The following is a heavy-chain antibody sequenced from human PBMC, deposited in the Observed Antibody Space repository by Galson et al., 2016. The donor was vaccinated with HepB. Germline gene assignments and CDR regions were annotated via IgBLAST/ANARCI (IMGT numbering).Heavy chain of an antibody. V-gene: IGHV3-53*01. CDR1: GFTFTDYA. CDR3: YSRLGYCRGETCFGRY. Sequence: SLRLSCAASGFTFTDYAMTWVRQAPGKGLEWVSLMYSDGRTHYADSAKGRFTISRDNSKNTVFLQMKSLRAEDSAVYFCYSRLGYCRGETCFGRYWGQGTLVTVSA. CDR2: MYSDGRT. D-gene: IGHD2-15*01. J-gene: IGHJ4*02.